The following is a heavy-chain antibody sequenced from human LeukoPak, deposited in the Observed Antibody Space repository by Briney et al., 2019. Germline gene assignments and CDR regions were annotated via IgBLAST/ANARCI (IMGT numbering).Heavy chain of an antibody. D-gene: IGHD3-22*01. Sequence: PGGSLRLSCAASGFTFSGSAMHWVRQASGKGLEWVGRIRSKANSYATAYAASVKGRFTISRDDSKNTAYLQKNSLKTEDTAVYYCTRQPGDYYDSSGYYAYYYYSYGMDVWGQGTTVTVSS. CDR3: TRQPGDYYDSSGYYAYYYYSYGMDV. J-gene: IGHJ6*02. V-gene: IGHV3-73*01. CDR2: IRSKANSYAT. CDR1: GFTFSGSA.